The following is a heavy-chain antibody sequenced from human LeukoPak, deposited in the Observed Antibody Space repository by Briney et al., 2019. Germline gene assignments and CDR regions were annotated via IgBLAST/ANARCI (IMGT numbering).Heavy chain of an antibody. V-gene: IGHV1-69*05. Sequence: ASVKVSCKASGGTFGSYGISWVRRAPGQGLEWMGGIIPMFGTPNYAQRFQGRVTITTDESTSTAYMELSNLRSDDTAVYYCAREGRTYYMDAWGKGTTVTVSS. CDR1: GGTFGSYG. D-gene: IGHD3-10*01. J-gene: IGHJ6*03. CDR2: IIPMFGTP. CDR3: AREGRTYYMDA.